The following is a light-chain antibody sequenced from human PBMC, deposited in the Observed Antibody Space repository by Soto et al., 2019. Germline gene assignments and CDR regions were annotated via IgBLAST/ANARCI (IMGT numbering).Light chain of an antibody. V-gene: IGLV4-69*01. CDR3: QAWVTGIGV. Sequence: QLVLTQSPSASASLGASVKLTCTLSSGHSRNAIAWHQQQPEKGPRYLMKINSDGSHIKGDEIPDRFSGSSSGAERYLTISSLQSEDEADYYCQAWVTGIGVFGGGTKLPVL. CDR1: SGHSRNA. J-gene: IGLJ2*01. CDR2: INSDGSH.